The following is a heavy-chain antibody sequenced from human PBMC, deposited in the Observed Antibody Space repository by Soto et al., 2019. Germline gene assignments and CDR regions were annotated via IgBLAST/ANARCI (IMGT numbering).Heavy chain of an antibody. Sequence: EVQLVESGGGLVQPGGSLRLSCAASGFTVSSNYMSWVRQAPGKGLEWVSVIYSGGSTYYADSVKGRFTISRHNSKNTLYVHINSVSAEDTAVYYCAGEGAGTDYWVQGTLVTVAA. CDR2: IYSGGST. CDR1: GFTVSSNY. D-gene: IGHD6-19*01. V-gene: IGHV3-53*04. J-gene: IGHJ4*02. CDR3: AGEGAGTDY.